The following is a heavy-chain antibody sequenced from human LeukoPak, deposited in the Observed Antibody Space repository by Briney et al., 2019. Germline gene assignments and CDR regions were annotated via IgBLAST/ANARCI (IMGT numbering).Heavy chain of an antibody. Sequence: PSETLSLTCAVYGGSFSGYYWSWIRQPPGKGLEWIGEINHSGSTNYNPSLESRVTISVDTSKNQFSLKLSSVTAADTAVYYCARGPRASGYYYYYYYMDVWGKGTTVTVSS. CDR1: GGSFSGYY. CDR3: ARGPRASGYYYYYYYMDV. CDR2: INHSGST. J-gene: IGHJ6*03. D-gene: IGHD3-22*01. V-gene: IGHV4-34*01.